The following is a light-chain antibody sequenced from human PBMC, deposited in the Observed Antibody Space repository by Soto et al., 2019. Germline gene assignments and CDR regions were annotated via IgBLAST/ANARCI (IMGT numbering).Light chain of an antibody. CDR2: GNS. V-gene: IGLV1-40*01. CDR3: QSYDSSASYV. CDR1: SSNIGAGYD. J-gene: IGLJ1*01. Sequence: QSALTQPPSVSGAPGQRVTISCTGSSSNIGAGYDVHWYQQLPGTARKLLIYGNSNRPSGVPDRFSGSKSGTSASLAITGLQAEDEADYYCQSYDSSASYVFGTGTKVTVL.